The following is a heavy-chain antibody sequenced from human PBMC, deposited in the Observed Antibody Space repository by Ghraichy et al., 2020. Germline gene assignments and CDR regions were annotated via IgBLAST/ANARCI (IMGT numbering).Heavy chain of an antibody. J-gene: IGHJ6*02. CDR1: GFTFSSYG. D-gene: IGHD2-2*01. V-gene: IGHV3-30*18. CDR3: AKDGSLYCSSTSCPHYYGMDV. CDR2: ISYDGSNK. Sequence: GGSLRLSCAASGFTFSSYGMHWVRHAPGKGLEWVAVISYDGSNKYYADSVKGRFTISRDNSKNTLYLQMNSLRAEDTAVYYCAKDGSLYCSSTSCPHYYGMDVWGQGTTVTVSS.